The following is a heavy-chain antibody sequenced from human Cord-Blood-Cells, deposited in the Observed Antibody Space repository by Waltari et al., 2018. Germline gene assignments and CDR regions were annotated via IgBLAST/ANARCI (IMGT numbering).Heavy chain of an antibody. Sequence: QVQLVQSGAEVKKPGASVKVSCKASGDTFTGYYMHWVRQAPGQGLGWMGGNNPDSGGENYENRFQGRVTRPRDRSISTAYMELSRMRSDDTAVYYCARADIAAAGPVNFDYWGQGTLVTVSS. CDR2: NNPDSGGE. CDR1: GDTFTGYY. CDR3: ARADIAAAGPVNFDY. D-gene: IGHD6-13*01. V-gene: IGHV1-2*07. J-gene: IGHJ4*02.